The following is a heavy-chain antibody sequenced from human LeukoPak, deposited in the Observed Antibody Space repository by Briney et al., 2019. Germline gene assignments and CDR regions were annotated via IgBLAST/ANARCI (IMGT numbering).Heavy chain of an antibody. CDR2: IIPIFGTA. CDR1: GGAFSSYA. D-gene: IGHD3-10*01. CDR3: AREGRRITTVRGVNYFDY. V-gene: IGHV1-69*05. J-gene: IGHJ4*02. Sequence: GASVKVSCKASGGAFSSYAISWVRQAPGQGLEWMGRIIPIFGTANYAQKFQGRVAITTDESTSTAYMELSSLRSEDTAVYYCAREGRRITTVRGVNYFDYWGQGTLVTVSS.